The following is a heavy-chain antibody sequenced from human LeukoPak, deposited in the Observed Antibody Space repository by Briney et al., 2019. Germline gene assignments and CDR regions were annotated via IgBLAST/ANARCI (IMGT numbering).Heavy chain of an antibody. Sequence: QPGGSLRLSCAASGFTFSSYWMSWVRQAPGKGLEWVANIKQDGSGKYYVDSVKGRFTIFRDNAKNSLYLQMNSLRAEDTAVYYCARVHSMGGSPLAGWHFDYWGQGTLVTVSS. CDR1: GFTFSSYW. J-gene: IGHJ4*02. CDR3: ARVHSMGGSPLAGWHFDY. CDR2: IKQDGSGK. V-gene: IGHV3-7*01. D-gene: IGHD6-19*01.